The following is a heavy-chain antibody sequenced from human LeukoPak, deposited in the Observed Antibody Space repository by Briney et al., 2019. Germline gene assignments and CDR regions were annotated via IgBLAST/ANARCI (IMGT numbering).Heavy chain of an antibody. CDR1: GCTFTSYY. J-gene: IGHJ4*02. Sequence: ASVKVSCKASGCTFTSYYMHWVRQAPGQGLEWMGIINPSGGSTSYAQKFQGGVTMTRDTSTSTVYMELSSLRAEDTAVYYCARDRVYYDSSGYLDYWGQGTLVTVSS. CDR2: INPSGGST. D-gene: IGHD3-22*01. V-gene: IGHV1-46*01. CDR3: ARDRVYYDSSGYLDY.